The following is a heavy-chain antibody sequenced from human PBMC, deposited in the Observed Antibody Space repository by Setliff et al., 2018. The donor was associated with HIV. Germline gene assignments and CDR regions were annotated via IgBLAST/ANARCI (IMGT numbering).Heavy chain of an antibody. J-gene: IGHJ4*02. CDR2: IFYSGST. CDR1: GDSISSYY. D-gene: IGHD3-22*01. V-gene: IGHV4-59*08. Sequence: PSETLSLTCTVSGDSISSYYWSWIRQPPGKGLEWIGYIFYSGSTNYNPSLKSRVTISVDTSKNQFSLKLSSVTAADTAVYYCARTQQTYYYDSSGYYFDYWGQGTLVTVS. CDR3: ARTQQTYYYDSSGYYFDY.